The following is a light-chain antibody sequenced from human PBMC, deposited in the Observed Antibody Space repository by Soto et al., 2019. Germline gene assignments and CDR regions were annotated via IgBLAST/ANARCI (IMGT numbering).Light chain of an antibody. CDR1: QSVSSY. V-gene: IGKV3-11*01. J-gene: IGKJ4*01. CDR3: QQRSNSLT. CDR2: DAS. Sequence: EIVLTQSPATLSLSPGERATLSCRASQSVSSYLAWYQQKPGQAPRLLIYDASNRATGIPARFSGSGSGTDFTLTISSLEPEDFAVYYCQQRSNSLTFGGWTKVDIK.